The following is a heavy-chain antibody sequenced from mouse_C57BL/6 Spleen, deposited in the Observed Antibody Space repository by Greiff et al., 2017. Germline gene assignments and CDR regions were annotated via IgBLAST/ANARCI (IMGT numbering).Heavy chain of an antibody. J-gene: IGHJ4*01. D-gene: IGHD4-1*01. V-gene: IGHV10-1*01. CDR2: IRSKSNNYAT. CDR3: VRSWDGYYAMDY. CDR1: GFSFNTYA. Sequence: EADGGLVQPKGSLKLPCAASGFSFNTYAMNWVRQAPGKGLEWVARIRSKSNNYATYYAASVKDRFTISRDDSESMLYLQMNNLKTEDTAMYYCVRSWDGYYAMDYWGQGTSVTVSS.